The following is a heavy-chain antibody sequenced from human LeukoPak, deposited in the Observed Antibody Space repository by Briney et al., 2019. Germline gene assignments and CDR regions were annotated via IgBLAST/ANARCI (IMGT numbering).Heavy chain of an antibody. D-gene: IGHD3-16*01. V-gene: IGHV4-38-2*02. Sequence: SETLSLTCTVSGYSISSGYYWGWIRQPPGKGLEWIGSIYHSGSTYYNPSLKSRVTISVDTSKNQFSLKLSSVTAADTAVYYCAREFARPTGGSKYWFDHWGQGTLVTVSS. CDR2: IYHSGST. CDR1: GYSISSGYY. CDR3: AREFARPTGGSKYWFDH. J-gene: IGHJ5*02.